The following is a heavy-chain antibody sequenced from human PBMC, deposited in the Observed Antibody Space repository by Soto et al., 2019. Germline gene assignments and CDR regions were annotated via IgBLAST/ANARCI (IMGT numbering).Heavy chain of an antibody. Sequence: GSLRLTCAASGXTFSGSSMHWVRQASGKGLEWVGRIRSKANSYATAYAASAKGRFTISRDDSKNTAYLKMNRMKTEDTAVYYCTRHSAVTLFDPWGQGTLVTVSS. D-gene: IGHD5-18*01. CDR1: GXTFSGSS. V-gene: IGHV3-73*01. J-gene: IGHJ5*02. CDR2: IRSKANSYAT. CDR3: TRHSAVTLFDP.